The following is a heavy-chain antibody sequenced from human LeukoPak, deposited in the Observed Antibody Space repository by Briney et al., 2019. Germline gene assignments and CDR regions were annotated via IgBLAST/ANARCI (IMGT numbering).Heavy chain of an antibody. V-gene: IGHV4-34*01. CDR2: INHSGST. D-gene: IGHD3-10*01. CDR3: ARDLSEYYYGSGRGYMDV. Sequence: SETLSLTCAVYGGSFSGYYWSWIRQPPGKGLEWIGEINHSGSTNYNPSLKSRVTISVDTSKNQFSLKLSSVTAADTAIYYCARDLSEYYYGSGRGYMDVWGKGTTVAVSS. J-gene: IGHJ6*03. CDR1: GGSFSGYY.